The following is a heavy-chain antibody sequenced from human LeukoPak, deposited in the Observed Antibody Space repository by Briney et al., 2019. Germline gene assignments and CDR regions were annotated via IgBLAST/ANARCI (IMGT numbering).Heavy chain of an antibody. J-gene: IGHJ4*02. CDR2: ISSSSSYI. Sequence: GGSLRLSCAASGFTFSSYSMNWVRQAPGKGLEWVSSISSSSSYIYYADSVKGRFTISRDNAKNSLYLQMNSLRAEDTAVYYCARVKYYYGSGSYYTHLIFDYWGQGTLVTVSS. V-gene: IGHV3-21*01. CDR3: ARVKYYYGSGSYYTHLIFDY. D-gene: IGHD3-10*01. CDR1: GFTFSSYS.